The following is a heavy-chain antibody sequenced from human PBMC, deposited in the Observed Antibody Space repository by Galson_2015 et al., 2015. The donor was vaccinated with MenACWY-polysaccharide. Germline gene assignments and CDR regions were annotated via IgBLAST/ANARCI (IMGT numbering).Heavy chain of an antibody. CDR3: ATRSTPVDNHAFDS. J-gene: IGHJ3*01. CDR2: ISYSGNII. D-gene: IGHD1-14*01. Sequence: YINWIRQAPGKGLEWISYISYSGNIIYYADSVKGRFTISWDTAKKSLYLLMDGLRADDTAVYYCATRSTPVDNHAFDSWGQGTMGIVSS. CDR1: Y. V-gene: IGHV3-11*01.